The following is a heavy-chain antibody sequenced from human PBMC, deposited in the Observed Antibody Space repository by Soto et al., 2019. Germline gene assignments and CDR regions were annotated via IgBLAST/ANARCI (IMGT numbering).Heavy chain of an antibody. CDR1: GFTFSSYS. V-gene: IGHV3-21*01. CDR2: ISSSSSYI. D-gene: IGHD3-22*01. CDR3: ARVMYYYDSSGYPY. Sequence: EVQLVESGGGLVKPGGSLRLSCAASGFTFSSYSMNWVRQAPGKGREWVSSISSSSSYIYYADSVKGRFTISRDNAKNSLYLQMNSLRAEDTAVYYCARVMYYYDSSGYPYWGQGTLVTVSS. J-gene: IGHJ4*02.